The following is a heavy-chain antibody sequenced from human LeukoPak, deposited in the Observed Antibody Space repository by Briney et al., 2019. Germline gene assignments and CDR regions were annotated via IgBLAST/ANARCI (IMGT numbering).Heavy chain of an antibody. V-gene: IGHV3-43*01. D-gene: IGHD3/OR15-3a*01. J-gene: IGHJ3*01. CDR3: AKDIGPNTLGAFDV. CDR1: GFTLEEYT. CDR2: STWDGGNT. Sequence: GGSLRLPCAISGFTLEEYTVLGVRHFPGKSPEWVSLSTWDGGNTYYADSVKGRFTISRDNRKNILYLHMDGLRTEDSDLYYCAKDIGPNTLGAFDVWGQGTMVTVSA.